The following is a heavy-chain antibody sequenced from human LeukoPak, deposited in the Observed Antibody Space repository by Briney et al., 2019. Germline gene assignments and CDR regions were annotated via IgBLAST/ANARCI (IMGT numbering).Heavy chain of an antibody. Sequence: SETLSLTCTVSGGSISSYYWSWIRQPPGEGLEWIGYIYYSGSTNYNPSLKSRVTISVDTSKNQFSLKLSSVTAADTAVYYCAREAGYYDSSGYYYSAFDYWGQGTLVTVSS. CDR3: AREAGYYDSSGYYYSAFDY. V-gene: IGHV4-59*01. CDR2: IYYSGST. J-gene: IGHJ4*02. CDR1: GGSISSYY. D-gene: IGHD3-22*01.